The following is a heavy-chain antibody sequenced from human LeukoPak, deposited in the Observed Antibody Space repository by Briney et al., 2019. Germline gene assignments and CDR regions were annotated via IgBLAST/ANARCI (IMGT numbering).Heavy chain of an antibody. J-gene: IGHJ4*02. V-gene: IGHV1-2*02. CDR1: GYTFTGYY. D-gene: IGHD3-10*01. CDR3: ARFRAVIDYLIDY. Sequence: ASVKVSCKASGYTFTGYYMHWVRQAPGQGLEWMGWINPNSGGTNYAQKFQGRVTMTRDTSISTAYMELNRLRSDDTAVYYCARFRAVIDYLIDYWGQGTLVTVSS. CDR2: INPNSGGT.